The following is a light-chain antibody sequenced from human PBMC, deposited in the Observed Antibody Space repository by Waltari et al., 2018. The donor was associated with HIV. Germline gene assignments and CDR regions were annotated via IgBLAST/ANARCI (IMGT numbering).Light chain of an antibody. Sequence: QSALTQPASVSGSPGQSITISCTGTSSDVGAYNYVSWYRKRPGNAPKLTIYGVSNRPSVVSKRFSGSKSGNTASLIISGLQDEDEAYYYCSSYTSSSAVVFGGGTKLTVL. J-gene: IGLJ2*01. CDR2: GVS. V-gene: IGLV2-14*01. CDR3: SSYTSSSAVV. CDR1: SSDVGAYNY.